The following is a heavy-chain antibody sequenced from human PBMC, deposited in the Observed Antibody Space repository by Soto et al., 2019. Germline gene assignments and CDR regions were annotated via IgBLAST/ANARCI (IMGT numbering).Heavy chain of an antibody. D-gene: IGHD3-10*01. J-gene: IGHJ5*02. CDR3: AKGHTSLWFGEDWFDP. CDR2: ISYDGSNK. V-gene: IGHV3-30*18. CDR1: GFTFSSYG. Sequence: QVQLVESGGGVVQPGRSLRLSCAASGFTFSSYGMHWVRQAPGKGLEWVAVISYDGSNKYYADSVKGRFTISRDNSKNTLYLQMNSLRAEDTAVYYCAKGHTSLWFGEDWFDPWGQGTLVTVSS.